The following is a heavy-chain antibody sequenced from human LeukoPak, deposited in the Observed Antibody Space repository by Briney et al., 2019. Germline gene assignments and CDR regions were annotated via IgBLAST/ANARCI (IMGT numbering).Heavy chain of an antibody. J-gene: IGHJ4*02. CDR2: IYYSGST. Sequence: SQTLSLTCTVSGGSISTGGYYWSWIRQHPGKGLEWIAYIYYSGSTYYNPSLKSRVTISVDTSKNQFSLKLSSVTAADTAVYYCARFHTSGYYRHFDFWGQGTLVTVSS. CDR1: GGSISTGGYY. CDR3: ARFHTSGYYRHFDF. V-gene: IGHV4-31*03. D-gene: IGHD3-22*01.